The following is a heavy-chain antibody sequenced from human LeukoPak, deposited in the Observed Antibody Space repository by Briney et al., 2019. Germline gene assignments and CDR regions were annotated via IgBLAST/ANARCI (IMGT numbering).Heavy chain of an antibody. CDR1: GGSISSGGYY. V-gene: IGHV4-31*03. CDR2: IYYSGST. J-gene: IGHJ6*02. Sequence: SQTLSLTCTVSGGSISSGGYYWSWIRQHPGKGLEWIGYIYYSGSTYYNPSLKSRVTISVDTSKNLFSLKLSSVTAADTAVYYCARGVATVTTLYYYGMDVWGQGTTVTVSS. CDR3: ARGVATVTTLYYYGMDV. D-gene: IGHD4-17*01.